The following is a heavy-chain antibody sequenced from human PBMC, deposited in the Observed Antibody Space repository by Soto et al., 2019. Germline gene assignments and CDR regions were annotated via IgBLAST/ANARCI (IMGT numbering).Heavy chain of an antibody. D-gene: IGHD4-17*01. J-gene: IGHJ6*02. Sequence: SVKVSCKASGFTFSSSGVNWVRQARGQRLEWIGWIVVGRGNTNYAQKFQERVTITRDMSTSTAYMELSSLRSEDTAVYYCAAAHKVTTRFDYYYYHGMDVWGQGTTVTVSS. CDR3: AAAHKVTTRFDYYYYHGMDV. CDR1: GFTFSSSG. V-gene: IGHV1-58*01. CDR2: IVVGRGNT.